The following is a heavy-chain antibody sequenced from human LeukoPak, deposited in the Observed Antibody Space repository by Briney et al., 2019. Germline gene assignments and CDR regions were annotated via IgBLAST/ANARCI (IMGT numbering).Heavy chain of an antibody. J-gene: IGHJ4*02. Sequence: GGSLRLSCSAPGFTFFSYAMSWVRPAPGKGLEWVSAISGSGGSTYYADSVKGRFTISRDNSKNTLYLQMNSLRAEDTAVYYCARAGNWNDGYFDYWGQGTLVTVSS. D-gene: IGHD1-1*01. CDR3: ARAGNWNDGYFDY. CDR1: GFTFFSYA. CDR2: ISGSGGST. V-gene: IGHV3-23*01.